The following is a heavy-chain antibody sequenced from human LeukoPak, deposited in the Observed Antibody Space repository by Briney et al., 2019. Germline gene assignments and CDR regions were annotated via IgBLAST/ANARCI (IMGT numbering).Heavy chain of an antibody. Sequence: GGSLRLSCAASGFTVSSNDMRWVRQAPGKGLEWVSVIYSGGTTYYAGSVKGRFTISRDNSKDTLYMQMNSLRAEDTAVDYCARAGPTITMLRGVMIAPFDYWGQGTQVTVSS. D-gene: IGHD3-10*01. CDR2: IYSGGTT. J-gene: IGHJ4*02. CDR3: ARAGPTITMLRGVMIAPFDY. V-gene: IGHV3-53*01. CDR1: GFTVSSND.